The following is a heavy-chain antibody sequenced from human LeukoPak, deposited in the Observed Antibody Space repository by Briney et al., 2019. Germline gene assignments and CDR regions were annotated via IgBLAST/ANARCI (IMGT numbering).Heavy chain of an antibody. CDR2: IHYSGNT. CDR3: ARERGFTFGSHAFDV. J-gene: IGHJ3*01. D-gene: IGHD3-16*01. Sequence: PSETLSLTCSVSGDSISSGGDYWSWIRQHPGKGLEWIGYIHYSGNTYYSPSLKSRVTISVDTSKNQISLKLTSVAAADTAVYFCARERGFTFGSHAFDVWGQGTMVTVSS. CDR1: GDSISSGGDY. V-gene: IGHV4-31*03.